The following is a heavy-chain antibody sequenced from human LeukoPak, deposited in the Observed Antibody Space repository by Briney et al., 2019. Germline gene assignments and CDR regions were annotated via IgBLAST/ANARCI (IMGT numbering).Heavy chain of an antibody. CDR2: ITTIGDST. CDR3: AKELGLYFNGMDV. J-gene: IGHJ6*02. Sequence: MSCVRQXPGXXPEWVSGITTIGDSTYYADSVKGRFTISRDSSKNTLYLQMNSLRAADTAVYYCAKELGLYFNGMDVWGQGTTVTVSS. V-gene: IGHV3-23*01.